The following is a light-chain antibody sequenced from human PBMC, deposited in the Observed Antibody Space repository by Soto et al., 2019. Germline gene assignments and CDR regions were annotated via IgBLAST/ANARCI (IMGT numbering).Light chain of an antibody. CDR3: QQYNTWQPKMA. Sequence: VVTQSPATLSVFPGETATLSCRASQSGSSDLAWYQQRPGQAPRLLIYGASTRATGIPARFRGSGSGTEFRLTISSLQSEDFATYYCQQYNTWQPKMAFGRGTKVEIK. V-gene: IGKV3-15*01. J-gene: IGKJ1*01. CDR2: GAS. CDR1: QSGSSD.